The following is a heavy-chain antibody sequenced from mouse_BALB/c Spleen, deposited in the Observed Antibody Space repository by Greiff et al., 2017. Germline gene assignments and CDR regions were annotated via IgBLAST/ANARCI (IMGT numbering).Heavy chain of an antibody. CDR3: ARQGGNYVYVDV. V-gene: IGHV5-12-1*01. CDR2: ISSGGGST. D-gene: IGHD2-1*01. J-gene: IGHJ1*01. CDR1: GFAFSSYD. Sequence: EVMLVESGGGLVKPGGSLKLSCAASGFAFSSYDMSWVRQTPEKRLEWVAYISSGGGSTYYPDTVKGRFTISRDNAKNTLYLQMSSLKSEDTAMYYCARQGGNYVYVDVWGAGTTVTVSS.